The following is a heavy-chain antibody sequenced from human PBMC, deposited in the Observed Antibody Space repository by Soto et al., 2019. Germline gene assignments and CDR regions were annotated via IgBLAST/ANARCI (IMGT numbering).Heavy chain of an antibody. CDR3: TRLSGDYVSDI. Sequence: VVSIRLSYVASGFTIVGPGIHWVRQASGKGLEWVGRIRSKANSYATAYAASVKGRFTISRDDSKNTAYLQMNSLKTEDTAVYYCTRLSGDYVSDIWGQGTMVTGSS. D-gene: IGHD4-17*01. V-gene: IGHV3-73*01. J-gene: IGHJ3*02. CDR2: IRSKANSYAT. CDR1: GFTIVGPG.